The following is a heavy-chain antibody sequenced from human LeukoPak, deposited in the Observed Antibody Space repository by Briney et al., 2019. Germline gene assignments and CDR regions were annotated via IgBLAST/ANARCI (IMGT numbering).Heavy chain of an antibody. CDR2: ISSSSSYI. Sequence: GGSLRLSCAASGFTFSSYSTNWVRQAPGKGLEWVSSISSSSSYIYYADSVKGRFTISRDNAKNSLYLQMNSLRAEDTAVYYCARGGRWGLGYCSSTSCYAQYYFDYWGQGTLVTVSS. V-gene: IGHV3-21*01. CDR1: GFTFSSYS. J-gene: IGHJ4*02. CDR3: ARGGRWGLGYCSSTSCYAQYYFDY. D-gene: IGHD2-2*01.